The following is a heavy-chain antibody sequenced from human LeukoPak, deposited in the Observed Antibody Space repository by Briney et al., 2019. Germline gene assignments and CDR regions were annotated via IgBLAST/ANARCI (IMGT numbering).Heavy chain of an antibody. Sequence: GGSLRLSCAASGFTFSSYSMNWVRQAPGKGLEWVSSISSSSSYIYYADSVKGRFTISRDNAKNSLYLQMNSLRAEDTAVYYCARGSNYAYYFDYWGQGTLVTVSS. D-gene: IGHD4-11*01. V-gene: IGHV3-21*01. CDR3: ARGSNYAYYFDY. CDR2: ISSSSSYI. CDR1: GFTFSSYS. J-gene: IGHJ4*02.